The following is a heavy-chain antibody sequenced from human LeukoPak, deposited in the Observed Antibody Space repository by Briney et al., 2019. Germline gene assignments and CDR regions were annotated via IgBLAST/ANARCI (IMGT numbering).Heavy chain of an antibody. J-gene: IGHJ4*02. CDR2: IKQDGSEK. D-gene: IGHD2-21*02. CDR3: AKAYCGGDCPFDY. V-gene: IGHV3-7*03. Sequence: GGSLRLSCAASGFTFSSYWMNWVRQAPGKGLEWVANIKQDGSEKYYVDSVKGRFTISRDNAKNSLYLQMNSLRAEDTAVYYCAKAYCGGDCPFDYWGQGTLVTVSS. CDR1: GFTFSSYW.